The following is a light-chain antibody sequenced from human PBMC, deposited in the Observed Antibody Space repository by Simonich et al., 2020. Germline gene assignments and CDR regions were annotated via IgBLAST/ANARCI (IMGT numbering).Light chain of an antibody. V-gene: IGLV1-47*01. CDR1: RTNIGINY. CDR3: SSYAGSNNYV. Sequence: QSVLTQPPSASGTPGQRVTISCSGSRTNIGINYVYWYRQLPGTAPKLLIYRHNQRPSGVPDRFSGSKSGNTASLTVSGLQAEDEADYYCSSYAGSNNYVFGTGTKVTVL. CDR2: RHN. J-gene: IGLJ1*01.